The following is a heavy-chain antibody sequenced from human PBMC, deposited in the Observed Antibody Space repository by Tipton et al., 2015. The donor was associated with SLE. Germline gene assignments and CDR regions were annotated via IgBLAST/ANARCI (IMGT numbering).Heavy chain of an antibody. CDR2: ISASGDKT. J-gene: IGHJ4*02. CDR1: GFTFSTFA. V-gene: IGHV3-23*01. CDR3: AKDNSGSGRSYFDY. D-gene: IGHD1-26*01. Sequence: SLRLSCAASGFTFSTFAMTWVRQAPGKGLEWVSAISASGDKTYHADSVKGRFTISRDNSKNTLYLQMNSLRAEDTAVYYCAKDNSGSGRSYFDYWGQGTLVTVSS.